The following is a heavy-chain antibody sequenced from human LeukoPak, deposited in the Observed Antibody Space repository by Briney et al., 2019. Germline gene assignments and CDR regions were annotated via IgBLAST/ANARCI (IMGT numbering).Heavy chain of an antibody. D-gene: IGHD3-10*01. CDR2: INPSGGTT. CDR1: GYTFTRYY. V-gene: IGHV1-46*01. J-gene: IGHJ4*02. CDR3: ARGGVGFQDY. Sequence: ASVKVSCKASGYTFTRYYMQWVRQAPGQGVEWMVIINPSGGTTSYAQNFQGRFTMSRDTSTSTVYMELSSLRSEDTAVYYCARGGVGFQDYWGQGTLVTVSS.